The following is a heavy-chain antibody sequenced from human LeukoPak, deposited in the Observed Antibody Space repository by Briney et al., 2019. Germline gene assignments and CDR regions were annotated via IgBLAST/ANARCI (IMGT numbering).Heavy chain of an antibody. CDR1: GYTFTDYY. J-gene: IGHJ4*02. CDR3: VRDLTGGSGD. V-gene: IGHV1-2*02. CDR2: INPKSGDT. D-gene: IGHD6-19*01. Sequence: GASVKVSCKAPGYTFTDYYMHWVRQAPGQTFEWLAWINPKSGDTHYTQKFQGRVTVTTDTSITSVYMELSGLQSDDTAVYYCVRDLTGGSGDWGQGALVTVSS.